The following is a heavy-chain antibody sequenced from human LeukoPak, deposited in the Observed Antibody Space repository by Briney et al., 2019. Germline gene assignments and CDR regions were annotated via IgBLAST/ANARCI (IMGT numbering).Heavy chain of an antibody. Sequence: GASVKVSCKASGYTFTSYDINWVRQATGQGLEWMGWMNPNSGNTGYAQKFQGRVTMTRNTSISTAYMKLSSLRSEDTAVYYCARVIVVVVAAHPFDGMDVWGQGTTVTVSS. D-gene: IGHD2-15*01. CDR2: MNPNSGNT. V-gene: IGHV1-8*01. J-gene: IGHJ6*02. CDR1: GYTFTSYD. CDR3: ARVIVVVVAAHPFDGMDV.